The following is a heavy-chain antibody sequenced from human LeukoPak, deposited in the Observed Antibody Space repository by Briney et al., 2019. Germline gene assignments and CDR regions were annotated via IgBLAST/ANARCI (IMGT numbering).Heavy chain of an antibody. V-gene: IGHV4-61*01. Sequence: SETLSLICTVSGGSVSSGPHYWSWIRQPPGKGLEWIAYIHYSGSTKYNPSLKRRLTISLDTSKNQFSLHLTSVTAADTAVYFCARTWDYWGQGTLVTVSS. J-gene: IGHJ4*02. CDR2: IHYSGST. CDR3: ARTWDY. CDR1: GGSVSSGPHY.